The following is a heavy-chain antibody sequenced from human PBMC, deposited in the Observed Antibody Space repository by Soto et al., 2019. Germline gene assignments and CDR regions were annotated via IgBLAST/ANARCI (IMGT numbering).Heavy chain of an antibody. J-gene: IGHJ4*02. D-gene: IGHD5-12*01. V-gene: IGHV4-34*01. CDR1: GGSFSGYY. CDR3: ARGGRGYIGYGLTKPLRVFDY. Sequence: SETLSLTCAVYGGSFSGYYWSWIRQPPGKGLEWIGEINHSGSTNYNPSLKSRVTISVDTSKNQFSLKLSSVTAADTAVYYCARGGRGYIGYGLTKPLRVFDYWGQGTLVTVSS. CDR2: INHSGST.